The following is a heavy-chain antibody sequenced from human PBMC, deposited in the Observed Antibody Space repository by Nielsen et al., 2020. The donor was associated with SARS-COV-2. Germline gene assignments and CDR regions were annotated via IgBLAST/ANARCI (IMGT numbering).Heavy chain of an antibody. D-gene: IGHD5-12*01. Sequence: ASVKVSCKASGYTFTSYGISWVRQAPGQGLEWMGWISAYNGNTNYAQKLQGRVTMTTDTSSSTAYMELRSLRSDDTAVYYCAREYIVATYYYGMDVWGQGTTVTVSS. V-gene: IGHV1-18*01. CDR3: AREYIVATYYYGMDV. CDR2: ISAYNGNT. J-gene: IGHJ6*02. CDR1: GYTFTSYG.